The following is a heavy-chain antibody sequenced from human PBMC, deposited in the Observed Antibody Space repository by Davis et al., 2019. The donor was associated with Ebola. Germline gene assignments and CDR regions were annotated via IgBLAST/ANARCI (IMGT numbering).Heavy chain of an antibody. D-gene: IGHD3-22*01. V-gene: IGHV5-51*01. J-gene: IGHJ4*02. CDR1: GYRFIGHW. Sequence: GGSLRLSCKVSGYRFIGHWIGWVRQMPGRGLEWMALFHPGDSDTRYNPSFRGQVTMSADKSIDTAYLQWSSLEASDTAMYYCVRVYDTSGEYYVYFFDSWGQGTQVTVSS. CDR3: VRVYDTSGEYYVYFFDS. CDR2: FHPGDSDT.